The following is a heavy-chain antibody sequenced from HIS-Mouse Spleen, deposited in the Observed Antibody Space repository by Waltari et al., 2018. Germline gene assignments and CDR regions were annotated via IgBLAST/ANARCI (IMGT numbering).Heavy chain of an antibody. J-gene: IGHJ1*01. CDR2: ISWDGGST. Sequence: EVQLVESGGVVVQPGGSLRLSCAASGFTFDDYTMHWVRQGRGKGLEWVSLISWDGGSTYYADSGKGRFTISRDNSKNSLYVQMNSLRTEDTALYYCAKDGEAGDFQHWGQGTLVTVSS. V-gene: IGHV3-43*01. CDR3: AKDGEAGDFQH. D-gene: IGHD6-13*01. CDR1: GFTFDDYT.